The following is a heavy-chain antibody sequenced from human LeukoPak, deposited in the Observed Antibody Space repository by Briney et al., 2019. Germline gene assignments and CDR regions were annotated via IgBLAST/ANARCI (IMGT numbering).Heavy chain of an antibody. CDR3: ARDLVATADY. D-gene: IGHD5-12*01. J-gene: IGHJ4*02. CDR2: ISAYNGNT. V-gene: IGHV1-18*01. Sequence: MGWISAYNGNTNYAQKLQGRVAMTTDTSTSTAYMELRSLRSDDTAVYYCARDLVATADYWGQGTLVTVSS.